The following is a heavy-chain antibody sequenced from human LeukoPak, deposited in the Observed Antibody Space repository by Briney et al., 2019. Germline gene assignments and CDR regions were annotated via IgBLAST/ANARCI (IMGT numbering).Heavy chain of an antibody. Sequence: GGSLRLSCAASGFTFSSYDMHWVRQATGKGLEWVSAIGTAGDTYYPGSVKGRFTISRENAKNSLYLQMNSLRAEDTAVYYCSRGMNTAMLTDAFDIWGQGTMVTVSS. V-gene: IGHV3-13*01. J-gene: IGHJ3*02. CDR3: SRGMNTAMLTDAFDI. D-gene: IGHD5-18*01. CDR2: IGTAGDT. CDR1: GFTFSSYD.